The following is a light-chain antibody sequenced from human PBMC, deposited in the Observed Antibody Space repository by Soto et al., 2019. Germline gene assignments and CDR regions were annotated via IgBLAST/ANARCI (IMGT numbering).Light chain of an antibody. CDR3: QQYNSFRT. CDR1: QSVSNNY. J-gene: IGKJ1*01. CDR2: GAS. Sequence: EIVLTQSPGTLSLSPGEIAALSFRASQSVSNNYLAWYQQKPGQAPRLLIYGASNRATGIPDRFSGSGSGTEFTLTISSLQPDDFATYYCQQYNSFRTFGQGTKVDIK. V-gene: IGKV3-20*01.